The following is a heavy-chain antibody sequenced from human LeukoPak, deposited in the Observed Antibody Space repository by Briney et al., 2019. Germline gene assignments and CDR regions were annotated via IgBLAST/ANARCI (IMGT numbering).Heavy chain of an antibody. Sequence: PGGSLRLSCAVSGFTFDDYAMHWVRQAPGKGLEWVSGISWNSGDIGYADSVKGRFTISRDNAKNSLYLQMNSLRAEDTAVYCCARDLRYCSSNSCSDDAFDIWGQGTMVTVSS. CDR2: ISWNSGDI. V-gene: IGHV3-9*01. CDR3: ARDLRYCSSNSCSDDAFDI. D-gene: IGHD2-2*01. CDR1: GFTFDDYA. J-gene: IGHJ3*02.